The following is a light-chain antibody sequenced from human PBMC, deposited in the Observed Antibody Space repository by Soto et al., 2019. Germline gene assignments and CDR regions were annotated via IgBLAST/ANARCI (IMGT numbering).Light chain of an antibody. V-gene: IGLV1-44*01. CDR3: AGWDGSLIVPV. CDR2: NDD. J-gene: IGLJ3*02. Sequence: QSALTQPPSASGTPGQRVTISCSGSTSGLEIKILNWYQHLPGTAPKLLIYNDDQRPSGVPDRCSGSRSGTSASLVIAGLRSEDEAEYYCAGWDGSLIVPVFGGGTKLTVL. CDR1: TSGLEIKI.